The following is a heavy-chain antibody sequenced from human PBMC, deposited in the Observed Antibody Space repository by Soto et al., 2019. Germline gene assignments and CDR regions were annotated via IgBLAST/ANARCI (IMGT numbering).Heavy chain of an antibody. V-gene: IGHV3-73*02. CDR3: TRPTFYYDSSFCPLDVFDI. Sequence: EVQLVESGGGLVQPGGSLKLSCVASGFTFSGSAIHWVRQASGKGLEWVGHIRSKANSYATAYAASVKGRFTISRDDSKNTAYLQMNSLKTEDTALYYCTRPTFYYDSSFCPLDVFDIWGQGTMVTVSS. J-gene: IGHJ3*02. D-gene: IGHD3-22*01. CDR1: GFTFSGSA. CDR2: IRSKANSYAT.